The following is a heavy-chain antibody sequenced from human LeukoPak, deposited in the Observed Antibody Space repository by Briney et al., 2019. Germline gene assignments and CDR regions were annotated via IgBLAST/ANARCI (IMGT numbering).Heavy chain of an antibody. CDR1: GFTFSSYW. V-gene: IGHV3-74*01. D-gene: IGHD5-12*01. J-gene: IGHJ4*02. CDR3: ARENIVAYYFDY. Sequence: GGSLRLSCAASGFTFSSYWMHWVRQAPGKGLVWVSRVNSDGSSTTYADSVKGRFTISRDNAKNTLYLQMNSLRDEDTAVYYCARENIVAYYFDYWGQGALATVSS. CDR2: VNSDGSST.